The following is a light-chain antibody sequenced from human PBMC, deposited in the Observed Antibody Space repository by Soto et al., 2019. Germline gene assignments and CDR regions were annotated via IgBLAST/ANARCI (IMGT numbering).Light chain of an antibody. CDR1: QSVLYSSKNKDY. V-gene: IGKV4-1*01. Sequence: DIVMTQSPDSLAVSLGERATINCKSSQSVLYSSKNKDYLAWYQQKPGQPPKLLIYWASTRESGVPDRFSGSGSGTDFTLTISSLQAEDVAVYYCQQYYNTPYTFGPGTKLEI. CDR2: WAS. J-gene: IGKJ2*01. CDR3: QQYYNTPYT.